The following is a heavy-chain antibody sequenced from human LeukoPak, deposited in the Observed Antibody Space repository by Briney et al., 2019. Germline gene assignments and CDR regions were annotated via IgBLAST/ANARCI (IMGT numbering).Heavy chain of an antibody. CDR2: VYSSGST. J-gene: IGHJ4*02. CDR1: GGSINSYF. D-gene: IGHD2-2*01. Sequence: PSETLSLTCTVSGGSINSYFWCWFRQPPGKGLEWIGYVYSSGSTNYNPPLKSRVTISVDTSKNQFSLKLSSVTAADTAVYYCARHPPRTVVWLRLVNWGLGTLVTVSS. V-gene: IGHV4-59*08. CDR3: ARHPPRTVVWLRLVN.